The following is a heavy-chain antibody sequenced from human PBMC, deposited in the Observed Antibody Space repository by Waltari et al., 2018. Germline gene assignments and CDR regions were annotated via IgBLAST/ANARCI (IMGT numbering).Heavy chain of an antibody. Sequence: QVQLVRSGAEVKKPGASVTVSCKVSGYTLTELSMTWVRQAPGKGLEWMGGIDREDSETIYVQKFQGRVTMTEDTSTDTAYMGLSSLGSEDTAVYYWATGSSGLDYWGQGTLVTVSS. CDR2: IDREDSET. CDR3: ATGSSGLDY. J-gene: IGHJ4*02. V-gene: IGHV1-24*01. CDR1: GYTLTELS. D-gene: IGHD3-22*01.